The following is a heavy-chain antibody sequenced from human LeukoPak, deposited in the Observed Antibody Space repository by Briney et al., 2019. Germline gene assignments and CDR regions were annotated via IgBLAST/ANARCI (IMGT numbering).Heavy chain of an antibody. Sequence: GGSLRLSCAASGFTVSSSCMSWVRQAPGKGLEWVSVIHSGGNTYYADSVKGRFTISRDNSKNTMYLQMNSLRAEDTAVYYCTRDLNSGGSCWGQGTLVIVSS. CDR2: IHSGGNT. CDR1: GFTVSSSC. CDR3: TRDLNSGGSC. V-gene: IGHV3-53*01. D-gene: IGHD2-15*01. J-gene: IGHJ4*02.